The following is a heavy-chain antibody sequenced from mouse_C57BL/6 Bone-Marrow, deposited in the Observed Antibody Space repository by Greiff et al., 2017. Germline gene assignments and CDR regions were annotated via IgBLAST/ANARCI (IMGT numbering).Heavy chain of an antibody. CDR3: ARRRGYYYGSSYENYFDY. J-gene: IGHJ2*01. Sequence: QVQLKQPGAELVKPGASVKLSCEASGYTFTSYWMHWVKQRPGRGLEWIGRIDPNSGGTKYNEKFKSKATLTVDKPSSTAYMQLSSLTSEDSAVYYCARRRGYYYGSSYENYFDYWGQGTTLTVSS. D-gene: IGHD1-1*01. V-gene: IGHV1-72*01. CDR1: GYTFTSYW. CDR2: IDPNSGGT.